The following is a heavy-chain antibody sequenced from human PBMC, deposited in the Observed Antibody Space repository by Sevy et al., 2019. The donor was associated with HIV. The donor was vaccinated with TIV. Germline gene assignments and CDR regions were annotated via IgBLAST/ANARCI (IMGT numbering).Heavy chain of an antibody. CDR3: ARRGITIFGVLTFDI. CDR2: IVPKFGSA. D-gene: IGHD3-3*01. Sequence: ASVKVSCKASRDTFNTYAIVWVRQAPGKGLEWMGGIVPKFGSANYAQKFEGKVTMTADESTTTAHIELSSLRSEDTAVDYCARRGITIFGVLTFDIRGQGTTVTVSS. CDR1: RDTFNTYA. J-gene: IGHJ3*02. V-gene: IGHV1-69*13.